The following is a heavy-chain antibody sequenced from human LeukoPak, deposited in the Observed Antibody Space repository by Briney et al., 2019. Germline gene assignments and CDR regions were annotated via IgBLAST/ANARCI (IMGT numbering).Heavy chain of an antibody. CDR3: AREATIVGATII. CDR2: ISTSGST. J-gene: IGHJ4*02. Sequence: SETLSLTCTVSGGSVGTYYWSWIRQSAGKGLEWIGHISTSGSTTYNPSLKSRVTMSVDTSKNQFSLKLSSVTAADTAVYYCAREATIVGATIIWGQGTLVTVSS. D-gene: IGHD1-26*01. V-gene: IGHV4-4*07. CDR1: GGSVGTYY.